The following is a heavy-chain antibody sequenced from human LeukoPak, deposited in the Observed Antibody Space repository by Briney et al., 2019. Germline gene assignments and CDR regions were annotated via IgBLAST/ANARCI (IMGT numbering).Heavy chain of an antibody. J-gene: IGHJ3*02. V-gene: IGHV3-53*01. D-gene: IGHD3-9*01. CDR1: GFTVSSNY. Sequence: GGSLRLSCAASGFTVSSNYMSWVRQAPGKGLEWVSVIYSGGSTYYADSVKGRFTISRDNSKNTLYLQTNSLRAEDTAVYYCARVSYRAPLRYFDWLSPGGAFDIWGQGTMVTVSS. CDR2: IYSGGST. CDR3: ARVSYRAPLRYFDWLSPGGAFDI.